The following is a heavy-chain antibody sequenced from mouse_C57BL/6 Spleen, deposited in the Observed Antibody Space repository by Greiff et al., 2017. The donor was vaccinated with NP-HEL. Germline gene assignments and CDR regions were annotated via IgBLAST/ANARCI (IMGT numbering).Heavy chain of an antibody. V-gene: IGHV5-9-1*02. CDR2: ISSGGDYI. CDR1: GFTFSSYA. CDR3: TREGLRRTWFAY. J-gene: IGHJ3*01. Sequence: EVMLVESGEGLVKPGGSLKLSCAASGFTFSSYAMSWVRQTPEKRLEWVAYISSGGDYIYYADTVKGRFTISRDNARNTLYLQMSSLKSEDTAMYYCTREGLRRTWFAYWGQGTLVTVSA. D-gene: IGHD2-4*01.